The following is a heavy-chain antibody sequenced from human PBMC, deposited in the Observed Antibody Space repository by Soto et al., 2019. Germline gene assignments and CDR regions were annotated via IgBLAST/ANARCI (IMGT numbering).Heavy chain of an antibody. CDR3: ARAQSLNYYDSSGYSYGMDV. CDR2: INPNSGGT. Sequence: ASVKVSCKASGYTFTSYGISWVRQAPGQGLEWMGWINPNSGGTNYAQKFQGWVTMTRDTSISTAYMELSRLRSDDTAVYYCARAQSLNYYDSSGYSYGMDVWGQGTTVTVSS. D-gene: IGHD3-22*01. CDR1: GYTFTSYG. J-gene: IGHJ6*02. V-gene: IGHV1-2*04.